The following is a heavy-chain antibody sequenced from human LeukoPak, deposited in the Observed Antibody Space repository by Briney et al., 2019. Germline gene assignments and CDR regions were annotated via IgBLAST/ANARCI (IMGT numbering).Heavy chain of an antibody. CDR2: ISPSSSTI. J-gene: IGHJ4*02. D-gene: IGHD3-3*01. CDR1: GFTFTTYS. V-gene: IGHV3-48*01. CDR3: ARGGDFY. Sequence: PGGSLRLSCAASGFTFTTYSMNWVRQAPGKGLEWVLYISPSSSTIYYADSVKGRFTISRDNAKNSLYLQMNSLRADDTAVYYCARGGDFYWGQGTLVTVSS.